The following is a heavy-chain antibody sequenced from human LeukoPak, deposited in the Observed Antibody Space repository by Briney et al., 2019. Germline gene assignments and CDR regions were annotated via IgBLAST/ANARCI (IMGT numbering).Heavy chain of an antibody. CDR1: GFTFSSYN. J-gene: IGHJ4*02. CDR2: ISINGDKT. CDR3: IKDRIGTWSFDH. V-gene: IGHV3-64D*06. Sequence: GGSLRLSCAASGFTFSSYNMNWVRQAPGKGLEYVSSISINGDKTYYAESVKGRFTISRDNSKNTLYLQLSSLRVEDTAVYYCIKDRIGTWSFDHWGQGTLLTVSS. D-gene: IGHD1-26*01.